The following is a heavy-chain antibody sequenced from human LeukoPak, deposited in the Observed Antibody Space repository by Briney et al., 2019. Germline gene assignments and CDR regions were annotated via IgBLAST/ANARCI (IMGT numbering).Heavy chain of an antibody. V-gene: IGHV4-34*01. Sequence: SETPSLTCAVYGGSFSGYYWSWIRQPPGKGLEWIGEINHSGSTNYNPSLKSRVTISVDTSKNQFSLKLSSVTAADTAVYYCARGRRYFDYWGQGTLVTVSS. CDR1: GGSFSGYY. CDR3: ARGRRYFDY. CDR2: INHSGST. J-gene: IGHJ4*02.